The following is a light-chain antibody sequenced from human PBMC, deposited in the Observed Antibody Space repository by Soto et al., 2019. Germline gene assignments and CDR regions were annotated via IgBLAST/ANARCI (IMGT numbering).Light chain of an antibody. J-gene: IGKJ2*01. CDR2: GAS. V-gene: IGKV3-20*01. Sequence: EVVLTQSPGTLSLSPGERATLSCRASQTVSSSHLAWYQQKPGQAPRLLIYGASDRATDIPDRFSGSGSGTDFTLTISRLEPEDFAVYYCQHFGSSPPKYTVGQGTKLEIK. CDR3: QHFGSSPPKYT. CDR1: QTVSSSH.